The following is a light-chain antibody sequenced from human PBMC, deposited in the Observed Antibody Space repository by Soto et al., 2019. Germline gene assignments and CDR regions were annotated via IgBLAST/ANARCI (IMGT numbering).Light chain of an antibody. CDR3: QQYGSSGT. CDR1: QSVKSSY. CDR2: GAS. Sequence: MSQSPATLSVSPGERVTLSCRASQSVKSSYLAWYQHKPGQAPRLLIYGASDRATGIPDRFSGSGSGTDFTLTISRLEPEDFAVYYCQQYGSSGTFGQGTKVE. J-gene: IGKJ1*01. V-gene: IGKV3-20*01.